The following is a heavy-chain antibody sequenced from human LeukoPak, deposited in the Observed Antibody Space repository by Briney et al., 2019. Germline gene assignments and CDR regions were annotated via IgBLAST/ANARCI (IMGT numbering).Heavy chain of an antibody. CDR1: GGTFSSYA. CDR2: IIPIFGTA. V-gene: IGHV1-69*05. J-gene: IGHJ3*02. Sequence: SVKVSCKASGGTFSSYAISWVRQAPGQGLEWMGGIIPIFGTANYAQKFQGRVTITTDESTSTAYMELSSLRSEDTAVYYCATPKQKGNAFDIWGQGTMVTVSS. D-gene: IGHD3-10*01. CDR3: ATPKQKGNAFDI.